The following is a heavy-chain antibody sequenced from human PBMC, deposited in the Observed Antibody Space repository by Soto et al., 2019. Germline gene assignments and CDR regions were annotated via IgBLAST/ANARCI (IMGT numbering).Heavy chain of an antibody. CDR2: VDSAGSGT. CDR3: ATVFEH. Sequence: VPLVESGGGSVQPGGSLRLSCVASGITFSGFWMHWVRQVPGKGLVWVARVDSAGSGTGYADSVKGRFTISRDNAKSTLSLRMDSLRVEDTAVYYCATVFEHWGQGIPVTVSS. CDR1: GITFSGFW. J-gene: IGHJ4*02. V-gene: IGHV3-74*01.